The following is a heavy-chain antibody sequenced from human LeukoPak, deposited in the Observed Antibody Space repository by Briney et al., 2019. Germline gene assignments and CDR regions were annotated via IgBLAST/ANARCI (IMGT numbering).Heavy chain of an antibody. Sequence: GGSLRLSCAASGFTFNNYVLSWVRQAPGKGLEWVSTITVSGGNTYYADSVKGRFTISRDNSKNSLYLQMNSLRAEDTAVYYCAKDGSGGGSIWYLGDYWGQGTLVTVSS. V-gene: IGHV3-23*01. CDR1: GFTFNNYV. D-gene: IGHD6-13*01. J-gene: IGHJ4*02. CDR3: AKDGSGGGSIWYLGDY. CDR2: ITVSGGNT.